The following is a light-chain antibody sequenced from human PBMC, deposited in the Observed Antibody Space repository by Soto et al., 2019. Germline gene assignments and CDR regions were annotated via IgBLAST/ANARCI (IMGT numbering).Light chain of an antibody. V-gene: IGKV3-20*01. CDR3: QQYGSSPPYT. J-gene: IGKJ2*01. Sequence: EIVLTQSPGTLYLSPGERATLSCRASQSVSSSYLAWYQQKPGQAPRLLIYGASSSATGIPDRFSGSGSGTDFTLTISRLEPEDFAVYYCQQYGSSPPYTFGQGTKLEIK. CDR2: GAS. CDR1: QSVSSSY.